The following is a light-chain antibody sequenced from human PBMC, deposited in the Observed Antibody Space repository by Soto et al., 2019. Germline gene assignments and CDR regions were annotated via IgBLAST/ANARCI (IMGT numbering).Light chain of an antibody. CDR2: DVS. J-gene: IGLJ1*01. CDR3: KSFTSSTRFV. Sequence: QSALTQPASVSGSPGQSITISCTGTRSDIGTYNYVSWYQQHPGKAPRLVIYDVSNRPSGVSNRFSGSKSGNTASLTIAGLQSEDEADSSCKSFTSSTRFVFGTGTKVPV. V-gene: IGLV2-14*01. CDR1: RSDIGTYNY.